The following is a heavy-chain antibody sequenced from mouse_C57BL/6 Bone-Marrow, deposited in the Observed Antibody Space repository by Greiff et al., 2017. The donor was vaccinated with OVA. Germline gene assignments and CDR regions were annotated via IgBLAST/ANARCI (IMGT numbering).Heavy chain of an antibody. CDR2: IRLKSDNYAT. V-gene: IGHV6-3*01. J-gene: IGHJ1*03. Sequence: DVMLVESGGGLVQPGGSMKLSCVASGFTFSNYWMNWVRQSPEKGLEWVAQIRLKSDNYATHYAESVKGRFTISRDDSKSSVYLQMNNLRAEDTGIYYCTQSPLIYYYGSSWYFDVWGTGTTVTVSS. CDR1: GFTFSNYW. D-gene: IGHD1-1*01. CDR3: TQSPLIYYYGSSWYFDV.